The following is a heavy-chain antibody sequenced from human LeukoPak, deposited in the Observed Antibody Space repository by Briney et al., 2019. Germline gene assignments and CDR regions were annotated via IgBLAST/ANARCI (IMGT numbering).Heavy chain of an antibody. Sequence: ASVKVSCKASGYTFTGYYIHWVRQAPGQGLGWMGWINPNSGGTNYAQKFQGRVTMTRDTSISTAYMELSRLRSDDTAVYYCARSRSPYYYYGMDVWGQGTTVTVSS. CDR3: ARSRSPYYYYGMDV. CDR1: GYTFTGYY. CDR2: INPNSGGT. V-gene: IGHV1-2*02. J-gene: IGHJ6*02. D-gene: IGHD5/OR15-5a*01.